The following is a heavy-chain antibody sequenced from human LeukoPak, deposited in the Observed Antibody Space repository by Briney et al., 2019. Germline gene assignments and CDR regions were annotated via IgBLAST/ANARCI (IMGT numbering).Heavy chain of an antibody. J-gene: IGHJ3*02. Sequence: PSETLSLTCAVSGYSISSGYYWGWIRQPPGKGLEGSGSIYHSGSTYYNPSLKSRVTISVDTSKSQFSLKLSSVTAADTAVYYCAGKMATGHDIWGQGTMVTVSS. CDR1: GYSISSGYY. CDR2: IYHSGST. V-gene: IGHV4-38-2*01. D-gene: IGHD5-24*01. CDR3: AGKMATGHDI.